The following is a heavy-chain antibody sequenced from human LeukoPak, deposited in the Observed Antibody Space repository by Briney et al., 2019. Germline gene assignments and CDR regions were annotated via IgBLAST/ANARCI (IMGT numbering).Heavy chain of an antibody. V-gene: IGHV3-30*02. CDR1: GFTFSSYG. Sequence: GGSLRLSCAASGFTFSSYGIHWVRQAPGTGLEWVAFIRYDGSNKYYADSVKGRFTISRDNAKNSLYLQMNSLRAEDTALYYCAKDSGYDLWYFDYWGQGTLVTVSS. CDR3: AKDSGYDLWYFDY. J-gene: IGHJ4*02. D-gene: IGHD5-12*01. CDR2: IRYDGSNK.